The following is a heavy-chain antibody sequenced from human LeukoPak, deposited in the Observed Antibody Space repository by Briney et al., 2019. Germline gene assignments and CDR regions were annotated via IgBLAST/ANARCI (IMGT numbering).Heavy chain of an antibody. CDR2: IYYSGST. Sequence: SETLSLTCTVSGGSISSYYWSWIRQPPGKGLEWIGYIYYSGSTNYNPSLKSRVTISVDTSKNQFSLKLSSVTAADTAVYYCARDGWPGAFDIWGQGTMVTVSS. CDR1: GGSISSYY. V-gene: IGHV4-59*01. CDR3: ARDGWPGAFDI. J-gene: IGHJ3*02. D-gene: IGHD2-15*01.